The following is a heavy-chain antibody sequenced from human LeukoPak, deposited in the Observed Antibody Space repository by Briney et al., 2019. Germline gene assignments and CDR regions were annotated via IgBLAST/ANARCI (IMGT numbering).Heavy chain of an antibody. CDR2: MNPNSGNT. D-gene: IGHD1-26*01. CDR1: GYTFTSYD. V-gene: IGHV1-8*01. J-gene: IGHJ6*02. Sequence: ASVKVSCKASGYTFTSYDINWVRQATGQGLEWMGWMNPNSGNTGYAQKFQGRVTMTRNTSISTAYMELSSLRSEDTAVYYCARGVPSGSYRRGYYYYGMDVWGQGTTVTVSS. CDR3: ARGVPSGSYRRGYYYYGMDV.